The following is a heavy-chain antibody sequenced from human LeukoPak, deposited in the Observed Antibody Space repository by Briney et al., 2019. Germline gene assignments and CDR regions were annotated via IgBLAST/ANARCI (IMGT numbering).Heavy chain of an antibody. J-gene: IGHJ5*02. Sequence: GGSLRLSCAASGFTFSSYEMNWVRQAPGKGLEWVSYISSSGSTIYYADSVKGRFTISRDNAKNSLYLQMNSLRAEDTAVYYCARGETIAVVPATLPVDPWGQGTLVTVSS. CDR3: ARGETIAVVPATLPVDP. CDR2: ISSSGSTI. V-gene: IGHV3-48*03. D-gene: IGHD2-2*01. CDR1: GFTFSSYE.